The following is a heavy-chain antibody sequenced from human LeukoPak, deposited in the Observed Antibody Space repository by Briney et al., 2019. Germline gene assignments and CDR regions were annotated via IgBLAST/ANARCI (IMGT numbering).Heavy chain of an antibody. CDR1: GFTFSIYA. D-gene: IGHD5-24*01. V-gene: IGHV3-23*01. CDR3: ANGPTKDGFHYYFDF. J-gene: IGHJ4*02. Sequence: PGGSLRLSCAASGFTFSIYAMSWVRQAPGKGLEWVSVISGSGGDTYYAASVKGRFTISRDNSKNTLYLQMNSLRAEDTAIYYCANGPTKDGFHYYFDFWGQGTLVTVSS. CDR2: ISGSGGDT.